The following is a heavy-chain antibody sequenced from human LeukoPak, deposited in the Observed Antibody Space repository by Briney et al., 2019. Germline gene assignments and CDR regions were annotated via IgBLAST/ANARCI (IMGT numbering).Heavy chain of an antibody. CDR2: ICVGSNYI. CDR1: GYTFSSYS. CDR3: ARLRRNSDRSGYYYYYDY. V-gene: IGHV3-21*01. J-gene: IGHJ4*02. D-gene: IGHD3-22*01. Sequence: PGGSLRLSCAASGYTFSSYSINWVRQTPGKGLGWVSPICVGSNYIYYADSVRGRFSISRDDARNSLYLQMDSLRGDDTAVYYCARLRRNSDRSGYYYYYDYWGQGTLVTVSS.